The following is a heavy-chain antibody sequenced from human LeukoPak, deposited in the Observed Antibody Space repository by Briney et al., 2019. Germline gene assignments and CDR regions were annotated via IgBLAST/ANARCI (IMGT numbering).Heavy chain of an antibody. CDR3: GTSNYYDSSGYPNLLFDY. D-gene: IGHD3-22*01. CDR2: IYPGDSDT. J-gene: IGHJ4*02. V-gene: IGHV5-51*01. Sequence: GESLKISCKGSGYSFTSYWIGWVRQMPGKGLEWMGIIYPGDSDTRYSPSFQGQVTISADKSISTAYLQWSSLKASDTAMYYCGTSNYYDSSGYPNLLFDYWGQGTLVTVSS. CDR1: GYSFTSYW.